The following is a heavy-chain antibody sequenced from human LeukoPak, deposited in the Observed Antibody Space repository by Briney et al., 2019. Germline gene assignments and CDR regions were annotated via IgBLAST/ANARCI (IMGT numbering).Heavy chain of an antibody. CDR1: GYTFTSYD. Sequence: GASVKVSCKASGYTFTSYDINWVRQATGQGLEWMGWMNPNSGNTGYAQKFQGRVTMTRNTSISTAYMELSSLRSEDTAVYYCARVGVVPAATDYYYYYMDVWGKGTTVTISS. CDR3: ARVGVVPAATDYYYYYMDV. D-gene: IGHD2-2*01. CDR2: MNPNSGNT. J-gene: IGHJ6*03. V-gene: IGHV1-8*01.